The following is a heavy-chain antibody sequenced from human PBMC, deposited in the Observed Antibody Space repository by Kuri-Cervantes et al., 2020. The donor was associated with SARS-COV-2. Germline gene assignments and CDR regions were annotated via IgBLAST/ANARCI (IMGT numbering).Heavy chain of an antibody. Sequence: SVKVSCKASGGTLNTYSFSWVRQAPGQGLEWMGGIMPIFGTADYAQKLQDRVTITADEPTNTAYMELSSLRSEDTAVYYCATGMRYDSDGWYYYGMDVWGQGTTVTVSS. V-gene: IGHV1-69*13. CDR2: IMPIFGTA. CDR3: ATGMRYDSDGWYYYGMDV. CDR1: GGTLNTYS. J-gene: IGHJ6*02. D-gene: IGHD3-3*01.